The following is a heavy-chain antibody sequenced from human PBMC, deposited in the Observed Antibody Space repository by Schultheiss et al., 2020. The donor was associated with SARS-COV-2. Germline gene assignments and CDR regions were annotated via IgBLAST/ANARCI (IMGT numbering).Heavy chain of an antibody. CDR1: GGSISSYY. CDR3: ARQRNWGFFLIDY. Sequence: SETLSLTCTVSGGSISSYYWSWIRQPPGKGLEWIGYIYYSGSTNYNPSLKSRVTISVDTSKTQFSLKLSSVTAADTAVYFCARQRNWGFFLIDYWGQGTLVTVSS. CDR2: IYYSGST. D-gene: IGHD7-27*01. V-gene: IGHV4-59*08. J-gene: IGHJ4*02.